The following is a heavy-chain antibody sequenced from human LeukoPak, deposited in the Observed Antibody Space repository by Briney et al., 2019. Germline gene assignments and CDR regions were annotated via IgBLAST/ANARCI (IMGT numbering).Heavy chain of an antibody. CDR3: AIDVSLDF. J-gene: IGHJ4*02. V-gene: IGHV3-21*06. CDR2: ISTDNSYR. Sequence: GGSLRLSCAASGFSLSSYSMNWIRQAPGKGLEWVSSISTDNSYRHYADSVKGRFTISRDNPKNSLYLQMNTLRAEDTAVYYCAIDVSLDFWGQGTLVTVSS. CDR1: GFSLSSYS.